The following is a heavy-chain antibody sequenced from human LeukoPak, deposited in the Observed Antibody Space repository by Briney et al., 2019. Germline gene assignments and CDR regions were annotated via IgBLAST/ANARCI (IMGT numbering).Heavy chain of an antibody. CDR1: GGSISSGGYY. Sequence: SETLSLTCTVSGGSISSGGYYWSWIRQHPGKGLEWIGSIYYSGSTYYNPSLKSRVTISVDTSKNQFSLKLSSVTAADTAVYYCARGSYYYDSSGYPIWGQGTMVTVSS. D-gene: IGHD3-22*01. CDR3: ARGSYYYDSSGYPI. CDR2: IYYSGST. J-gene: IGHJ3*02. V-gene: IGHV4-39*01.